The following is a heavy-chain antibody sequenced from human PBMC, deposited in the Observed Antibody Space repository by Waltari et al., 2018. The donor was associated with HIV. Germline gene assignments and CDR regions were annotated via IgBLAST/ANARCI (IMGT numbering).Heavy chain of an antibody. D-gene: IGHD3-3*01. CDR2: INTNAGNP. CDR1: GYTFTRYA. CDR3: ARDTPGQNYDFWSGHDY. Sequence: QVQLVHSGSELKKPGASVKVSYKASGYTFTRYAMNWVRQAPGQGLAWMGWINTNAGNPTYAQGFTGRFVFSLDTSVSTAYLQISSLKAEDTAVYYCARDTPGQNYDFWSGHDYWGQGTLVTVSS. J-gene: IGHJ4*02. V-gene: IGHV7-4-1*02.